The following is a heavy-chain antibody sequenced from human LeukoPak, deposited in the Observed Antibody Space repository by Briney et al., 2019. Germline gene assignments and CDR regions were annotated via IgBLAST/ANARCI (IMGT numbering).Heavy chain of an antibody. CDR2: IYYSGST. CDR1: GGSISSYY. CDR3: ARARSGSYDYYYYMDV. V-gene: IGHV4-59*01. Sequence: SETLSLTCTVSGGSISSYYWSWIRQPPGKGLEWIGYIYYSGSTNYNPSLKSRVTISVDTSKNQFSLKLSSVTAADTAVYYCARARSGSYDYYYYMDVWGKGTTVTVSS. D-gene: IGHD1-26*01. J-gene: IGHJ6*03.